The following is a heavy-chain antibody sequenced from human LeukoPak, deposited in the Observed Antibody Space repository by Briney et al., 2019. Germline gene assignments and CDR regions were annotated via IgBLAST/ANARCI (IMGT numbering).Heavy chain of an antibody. Sequence: GGSLRLSCAASGFTFSSYAMSWVRQAPGNGLEWVAGISGSGATTYYADSVKGRFTISRDNSKNTLFLQMNSLRAEDTAVYYCARAVTTGFNYYYYMDVWGKGTTVTVSS. V-gene: IGHV3-23*01. CDR1: GFTFSSYA. CDR2: ISGSGATT. CDR3: ARAVTTGFNYYYYMDV. J-gene: IGHJ6*03. D-gene: IGHD4-11*01.